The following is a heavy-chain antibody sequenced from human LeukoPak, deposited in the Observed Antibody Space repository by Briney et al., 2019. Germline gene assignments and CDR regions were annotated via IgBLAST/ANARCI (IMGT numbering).Heavy chain of an antibody. Sequence: SETLSLTYTVSGYSISSGYYWGWIRQPPGKGLEWIGSIYHSGSTYYNPSLKSRVTISVDTSKNQFPLKLSSVTAADTAVYYCARDPTDYDFWSGYIWGQGTMVTVSS. CDR1: GYSISSGYY. CDR2: IYHSGST. J-gene: IGHJ3*02. V-gene: IGHV4-38-2*02. D-gene: IGHD3-3*01. CDR3: ARDPTDYDFWSGYI.